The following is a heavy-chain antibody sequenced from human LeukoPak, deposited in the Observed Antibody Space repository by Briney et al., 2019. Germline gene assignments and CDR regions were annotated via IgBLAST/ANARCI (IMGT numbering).Heavy chain of an antibody. V-gene: IGHV3-48*03. CDR3: ARESIAVAGAPFDY. CDR2: ISSGSTI. CDR1: GFTFSSYE. Sequence: PGWSLRLSCAASGFTFSSYEMNWVRQAPGKGLEWVSYISSGSTIYDADSVKGRFTISRDNAKNSLYLQMNSLRAEDTAVYYCARESIAVAGAPFDYWGQGTLVTVSS. J-gene: IGHJ4*02. D-gene: IGHD6-19*01.